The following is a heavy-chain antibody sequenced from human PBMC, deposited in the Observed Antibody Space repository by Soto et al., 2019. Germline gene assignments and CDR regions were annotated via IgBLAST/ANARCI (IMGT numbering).Heavy chain of an antibody. D-gene: IGHD6-19*01. CDR3: ARDVSSGFNWFDP. J-gene: IGHJ5*02. Sequence: GGSLRLSCAASGFTFSDYYMSWIRQAPGKGLEWVSFISSSGSTVYYADSVKGRFTISRDNAKNSLYLQMNSLRAEDTAVYYCARDVSSGFNWFDPWGQGTLVTVSS. CDR2: ISSSGSTV. CDR1: GFTFSDYY. V-gene: IGHV3-11*01.